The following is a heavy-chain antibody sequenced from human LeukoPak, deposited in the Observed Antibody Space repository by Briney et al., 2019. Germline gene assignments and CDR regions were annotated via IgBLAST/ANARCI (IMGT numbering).Heavy chain of an antibody. J-gene: IGHJ4*02. CDR1: GGTFSSYA. CDR3: ARVEDYYDSSDN. CDR2: IIPILGIA. V-gene: IGHV1-69*04. D-gene: IGHD3-22*01. Sequence: GASVKVSCKASGGTFSSYAISWVRQAPGQGLEWMGRIIPILGIANYAQKFQGRVTITADKSTSTAYMELSSLRSEDTAVYYCARVEDYYDSSDNWGQGTLVTVSS.